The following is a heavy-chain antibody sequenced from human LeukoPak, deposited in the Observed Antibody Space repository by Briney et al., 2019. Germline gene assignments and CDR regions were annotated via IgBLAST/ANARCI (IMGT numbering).Heavy chain of an antibody. CDR2: IHHSGST. D-gene: IGHD6-13*01. CDR1: GGSFSGLY. V-gene: IGHV4-34*01. CDR3: ARMREIAATGISGVDY. Sequence: SETLSLTCSVYGGSFSGLYWSWIRQPPGKGLEWIGEIHHSGSTNYNPSLKSRVTISVDTSKNQFSLKLSSVTAADTAVYYCARMREIAATGISGVDYWGPRTLVTVSS. J-gene: IGHJ4*02.